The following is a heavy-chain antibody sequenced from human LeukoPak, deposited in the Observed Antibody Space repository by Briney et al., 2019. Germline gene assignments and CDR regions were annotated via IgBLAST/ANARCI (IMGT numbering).Heavy chain of an antibody. CDR2: INPNSGGT. CDR3: ARWDRYYYDSSGYYFDY. V-gene: IGHV1-2*02. J-gene: IGHJ4*02. Sequence: GASVKVSCKASGYNFTGYYLHWVRQAPGQGLEWMGWINPNSGGTYSAQKFQGRVTMTRDSSISTAYMELRSLRSDDTAVYYCARWDRYYYDSSGYYFDYWGQGTLVTVSS. D-gene: IGHD3-22*01. CDR1: GYNFTGYY.